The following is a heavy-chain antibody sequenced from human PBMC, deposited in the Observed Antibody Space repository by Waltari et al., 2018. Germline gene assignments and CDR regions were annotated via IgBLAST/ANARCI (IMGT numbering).Heavy chain of an antibody. D-gene: IGHD2-15*01. CDR2: ISGSGAST. CDR1: GFTFTHYA. CDR3: SAAGDY. Sequence: EVQLVAHGGGLVQPGGSLRISCAASGFTFTHYAMSWVRQVPGNGLEWVSAISGSGASTHVADSVKGRFSISRDNSKEMIYLQMNSLRVEDTAIYYCSAAGDYWGQGTQVTVSS. V-gene: IGHV3-23*04. J-gene: IGHJ4*02.